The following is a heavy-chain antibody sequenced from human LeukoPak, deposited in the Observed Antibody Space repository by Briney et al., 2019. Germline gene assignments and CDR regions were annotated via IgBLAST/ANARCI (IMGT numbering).Heavy chain of an antibody. CDR3: ARDIGDDAFDI. D-gene: IGHD2-15*01. V-gene: IGHV3-30*03. CDR2: ISYDGSNE. Sequence: GGSLRLSCAASGFTFRNYGMHWVRQAPGKGLEWVAVISYDGSNEYYADSVKGRFTISRDTSRNTLYLQMNSLRAEDTALYYCARDIGDDAFDIWGQGTMVTVSS. CDR1: GFTFRNYG. J-gene: IGHJ3*02.